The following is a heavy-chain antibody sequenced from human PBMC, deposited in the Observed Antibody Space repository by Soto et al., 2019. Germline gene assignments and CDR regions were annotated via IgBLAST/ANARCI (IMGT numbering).Heavy chain of an antibody. CDR3: VRDRGTQMHLFVWDT. CDR2: IIPIFQTT. J-gene: IGHJ5*02. CDR1: GGTFSNYA. Sequence: QVQLVQSGAEAKKPGSSVKVSCKASGGTFSNYAFSWVRQAPGQGLEWMGGIIPIFQTTTYPQMLQDRVTITAEGSTRTTYLELSSLRSEDTAVYYCVRDRGTQMHLFVWDTWGQGTLLPVSS. D-gene: IGHD3-10*01. V-gene: IGHV1-69*01.